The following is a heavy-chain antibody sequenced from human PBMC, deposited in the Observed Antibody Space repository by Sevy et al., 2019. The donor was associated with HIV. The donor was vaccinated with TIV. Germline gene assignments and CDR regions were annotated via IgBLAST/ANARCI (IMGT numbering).Heavy chain of an antibody. CDR1: GFTFSSYA. CDR2: INAISSNI. CDR3: ARDLFSGGNAVYGY. D-gene: IGHD2-15*01. V-gene: IGHV3-21*01. J-gene: IGHJ4*02. Sequence: GGSLRLSCAASGFTFSSYAMNWVRQAPGKGLEWVSSINAISSNIYYADSVKGRFTISRDNPENSLYLQMNSVRAEDTAVYYCARDLFSGGNAVYGYWGQETLVTVSS.